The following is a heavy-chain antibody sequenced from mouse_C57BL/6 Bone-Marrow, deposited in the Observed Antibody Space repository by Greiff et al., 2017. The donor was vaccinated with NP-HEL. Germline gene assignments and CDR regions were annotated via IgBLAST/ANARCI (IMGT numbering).Heavy chain of an antibody. CDR2: IYPGGGYT. CDR1: GYTFTNYW. J-gene: IGHJ4*01. D-gene: IGHD1-1*01. CDR3: ARSGPITTVVAPRAMDY. V-gene: IGHV1-63*01. Sequence: QVQLKESGAELVRPGTSVKMSCKASGYTFTNYWIGWAKQRPGHGLEWIGDIYPGGGYTNYNEKFKGKATLTADKSSSTAYMQFSSLTSEDSAIYYCARSGPITTVVAPRAMDYWGQGTSVTVSS.